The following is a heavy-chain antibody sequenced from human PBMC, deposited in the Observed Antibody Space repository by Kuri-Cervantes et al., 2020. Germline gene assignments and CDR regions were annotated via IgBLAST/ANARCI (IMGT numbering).Heavy chain of an antibody. CDR1: GFTFSSFA. D-gene: IGHD3-22*01. CDR2: ISHDGSNK. CDR3: ARVGYYYDSSGYLDY. J-gene: IGHJ4*02. V-gene: IGHV3-30-3*01. Sequence: GESLKISCAASGFTFSSFAMHWVRQAPGKGLEWVAVISHDGSNKYYADSVKGRFTISRDNSKNTLYLQMNSLRAEDTAVYYCARVGYYYDSSGYLDYWGQGTLVTVSS.